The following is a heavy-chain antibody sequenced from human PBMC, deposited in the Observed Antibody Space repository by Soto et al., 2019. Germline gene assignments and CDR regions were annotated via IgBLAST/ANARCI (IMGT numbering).Heavy chain of an antibody. Sequence: ASLKVSCKVSGYTLTELSMHWVRQAPGKGLEWMGGFDPEDGETIYAQKFQGRVTMTEETSTETAYMELSSLRSEDTAVYYCATPIGLYTGPNDXWGQGTRVTVSX. V-gene: IGHV1-24*01. CDR3: ATPIGLYTGPNDX. CDR2: FDPEDGET. J-gene: IGHJ4*02. CDR1: GYTLTELS. D-gene: IGHD3-16*01.